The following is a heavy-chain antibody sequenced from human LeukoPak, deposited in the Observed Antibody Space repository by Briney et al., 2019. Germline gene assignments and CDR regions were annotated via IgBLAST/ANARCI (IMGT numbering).Heavy chain of an antibody. CDR2: INHSGST. CDR1: GGSFSGYY. D-gene: IGHD6-6*01. Sequence: SETLSLTCAVYGGSFSGYYWSWLRQPPGKGLEWIGEINHSGSTNYNPSLKSRVTISVDTSKNQFSLKLSSVAAADTAVYYCARAGIAARPRGGMDGWGQGTTVTVSS. V-gene: IGHV4-34*01. CDR3: ARAGIAARPRGGMDG. J-gene: IGHJ6*02.